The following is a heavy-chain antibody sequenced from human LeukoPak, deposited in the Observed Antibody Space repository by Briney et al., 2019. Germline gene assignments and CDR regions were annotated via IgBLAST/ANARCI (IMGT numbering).Heavy chain of an antibody. D-gene: IGHD3-9*01. V-gene: IGHV4-34*01. CDR3: ARGLGYYDILTGYYPTEYYFDY. Sequence: PSETLSLTCAVYGGSFSGYYWSWIRQPPGKGLEWIGEINHSGSTNYNPSLKSRVTISVDTSKNQFSLKLSSVTAADTAVYYCARGLGYYDILTGYYPTEYYFDYWGQGTLVTVSS. CDR1: GGSFSGYY. CDR2: INHSGST. J-gene: IGHJ4*02.